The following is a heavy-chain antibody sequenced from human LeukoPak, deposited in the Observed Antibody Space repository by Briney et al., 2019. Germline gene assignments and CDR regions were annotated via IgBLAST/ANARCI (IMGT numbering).Heavy chain of an antibody. V-gene: IGHV3-33*06. CDR3: AKDAQRGFDYSNSLEY. D-gene: IGHD4-11*01. J-gene: IGHJ4*02. CDR1: QFTFSHYG. CDR2: IWNDGGSQ. Sequence: GKSLTLSCVASQFTFSHYGMHWVRQAPGKGLEWVAVIWNDGGSQYYADSVKGRFTISRDNFQKTVYLQMNSLRAEDTAVYYCAKDAQRGFDYSNSLEYWGQGTLVTVSS.